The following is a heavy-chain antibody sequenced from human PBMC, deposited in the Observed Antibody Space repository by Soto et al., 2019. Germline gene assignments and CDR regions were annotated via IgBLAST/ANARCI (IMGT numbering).Heavy chain of an antibody. CDR2: ISGSGGST. CDR3: AKRSDSYGGNSISREYNWFDP. CDR1: GFTFSSYA. Sequence: QPGGSLRLSCAASGFTFSSYAMSWVRQAPGKGLEWVSAISGSGGSTYYADSVKGRFTISRDNSKNTLYLQMNSLRAEDTAVYYCAKRSDSYGGNSISREYNWFDPWGQGTLVTVSS. D-gene: IGHD4-17*01. J-gene: IGHJ5*02. V-gene: IGHV3-23*01.